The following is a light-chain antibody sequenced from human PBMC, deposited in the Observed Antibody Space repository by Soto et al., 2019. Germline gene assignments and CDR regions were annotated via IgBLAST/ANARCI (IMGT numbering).Light chain of an antibody. V-gene: IGKV1-39*01. J-gene: IGKJ1*01. CDR1: QNINNY. Sequence: DIPMTQSPSSLSASVGDRVTITCRASQNINNYINWYQQRPGRAPNLLIHAASNLLSGVPSRFSGSGFGTDFTLAISSVQPEDFATYYCQQTYSTLSWTFGQGTKVEIK. CDR3: QQTYSTLSWT. CDR2: AAS.